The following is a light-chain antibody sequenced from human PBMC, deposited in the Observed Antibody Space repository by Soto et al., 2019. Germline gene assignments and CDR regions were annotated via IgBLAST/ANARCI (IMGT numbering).Light chain of an antibody. CDR1: QDISHY. Sequence: IQMTQTTSCLSASVGDTVTITWQASQDISHYLNWYQQKPGKALKLLIYDASNLHPGVPSRFRGSGSGTEFSFNITSLQPEDVATYYCQQYDDLPITFGQGGLLE. CDR3: QQYDDLPIT. J-gene: IGKJ5*01. CDR2: DAS. V-gene: IGKV1-33*01.